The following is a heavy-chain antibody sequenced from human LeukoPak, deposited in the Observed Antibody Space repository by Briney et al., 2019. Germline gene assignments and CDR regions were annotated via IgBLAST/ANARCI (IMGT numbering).Heavy chain of an antibody. J-gene: IGHJ4*02. Sequence: QAGGSLRLSCAASGFTFSSYAMSWVRQAPGKGLEWVSAISGSGGSTYYADSVRGRFAISRDNSKNTLYLQMNSLRAEDTAVYYCAKSMVLELPFYFNYWGQGTLVTVSS. V-gene: IGHV3-23*01. CDR1: GFTFSSYA. CDR3: AKSMVLELPFYFNY. CDR2: ISGSGGST. D-gene: IGHD1-7*01.